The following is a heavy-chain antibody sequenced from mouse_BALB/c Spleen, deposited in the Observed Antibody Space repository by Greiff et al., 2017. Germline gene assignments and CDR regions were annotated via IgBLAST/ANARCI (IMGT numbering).Heavy chain of an antibody. CDR3: ARQKGHGDYFDY. CDR1: GFTFSSYY. J-gene: IGHJ2*01. V-gene: IGHV5-6-2*01. Sequence: EVKVEESGGGLVKLGGSLKLSCAASGFTFSSYYMSWVRQTPEKRLELVAAINSNGGSTYYPDTVKGRFTISRDNAKNTLYLQMSSLKSEDTALYYCARQKGHGDYFDYWGQGTTLTVSS. CDR2: INSNGGST. D-gene: IGHD3-3*01.